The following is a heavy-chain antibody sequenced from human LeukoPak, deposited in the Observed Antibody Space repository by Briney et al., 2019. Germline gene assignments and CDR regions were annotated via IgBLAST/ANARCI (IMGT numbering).Heavy chain of an antibody. J-gene: IGHJ4*02. V-gene: IGHV4-34*01. CDR3: ARHVVGGTYFDY. D-gene: IGHD1-26*01. Sequence: SETLSLTCAVYGGSFSGYYWSWLRQPPGKGLEWIGEINHSGSTNYNPSLKSRVTISVDTSKNQFSLKLSSVTAADTAVYYCARHVVGGTYFDYWGQGTLVTVSS. CDR2: INHSGST. CDR1: GGSFSGYY.